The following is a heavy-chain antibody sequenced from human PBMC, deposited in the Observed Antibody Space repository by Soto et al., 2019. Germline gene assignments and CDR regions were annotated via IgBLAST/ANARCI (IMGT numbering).Heavy chain of an antibody. CDR3: ARDGVGITGTTEELDY. CDR2: INAYNGNT. J-gene: IGHJ4*02. CDR1: GYTFPSYG. V-gene: IGHV1-18*01. D-gene: IGHD1-20*01. Sequence: QVQLVQSGAEAKKPGASVKVSCKASGYTFPSYGITWVRQAPGQGLEWLGWINAYNGNTNYEQKLQGRVTMTTDTSTSAAYMELSGLRAGDTAVYYCARDGVGITGTTEELDYWGQGTLVTVSS.